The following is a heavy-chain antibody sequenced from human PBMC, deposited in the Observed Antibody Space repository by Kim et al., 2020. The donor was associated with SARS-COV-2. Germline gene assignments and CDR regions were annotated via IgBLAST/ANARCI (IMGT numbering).Heavy chain of an antibody. D-gene: IGHD2-15*01. CDR2: ISGDGGST. J-gene: IGHJ4*02. CDR1: GFTFDDYA. CDR3: AATKGGYKVVAAPLDY. V-gene: IGHV3-43*02. Sequence: GGSLRLSCAASGFTFDDYAMHWVRQAPGKGLEWVSLISGDGGSTYYADSVKGRFTISRDNSKNSLYLQMNSLRTEDTALYYCAATKGGYKVVAAPLDYWGQGTLVTVSS.